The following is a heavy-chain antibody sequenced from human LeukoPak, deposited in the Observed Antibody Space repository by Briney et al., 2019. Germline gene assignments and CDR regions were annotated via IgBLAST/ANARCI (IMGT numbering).Heavy chain of an antibody. CDR2: IYYSGST. D-gene: IGHD6-19*01. Sequence: SETLSLTCAVYGGSFSGYYWSWIRQPPGKGLEWIGYIYYSGSTNYNPSLKSRVTISVDTSKNQFSLKLSSVTAADTAVYYCAREYHSGWIDYWGQGALVTVSS. CDR1: GGSFSGYY. J-gene: IGHJ4*02. V-gene: IGHV4-59*01. CDR3: AREYHSGWIDY.